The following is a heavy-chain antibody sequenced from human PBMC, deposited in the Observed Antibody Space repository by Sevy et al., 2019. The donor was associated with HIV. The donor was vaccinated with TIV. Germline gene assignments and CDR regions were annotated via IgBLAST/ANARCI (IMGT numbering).Heavy chain of an antibody. Sequence: GGSLRLSCAASGFTFSKYSMSWIRQTPGKGLEWVSTFSFGCGKINYADSVKGRFTISRVDSRNTFYLQMNSLRAEDTATYYCAREGCTKPHDYWGQGTVVTVSS. CDR1: GFTFSKYS. CDR3: AREGCTKPHDY. CDR2: FSFGCGKI. J-gene: IGHJ4*02. V-gene: IGHV3-23*01. D-gene: IGHD2-8*01.